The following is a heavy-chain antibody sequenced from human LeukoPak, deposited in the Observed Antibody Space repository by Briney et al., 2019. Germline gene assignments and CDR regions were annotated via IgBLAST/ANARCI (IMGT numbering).Heavy chain of an antibody. CDR1: GYTFTGYY. Sequence: ASVKVSCKASGYTFTGYYMHWVRQAPGQGLEWMGWINPNSGGTNYAQKFRGRVTMTRDTSISTAYMELSRLRSDDTAVYYCARDLTCSGGSCYEGGYWGQGTLVTVSS. V-gene: IGHV1-2*02. CDR3: ARDLTCSGGSCYEGGY. J-gene: IGHJ4*02. CDR2: INPNSGGT. D-gene: IGHD2-15*01.